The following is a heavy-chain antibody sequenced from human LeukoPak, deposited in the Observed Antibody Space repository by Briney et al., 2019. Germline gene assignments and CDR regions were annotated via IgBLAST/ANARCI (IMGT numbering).Heavy chain of an antibody. Sequence: GASVKVSCKASGYTFTSYGISRVRQAPGRGLEWMGWISAYNGNTNYAQKLQGRVTMTTDTSTSTAYMELRSLRSDDTAVYYCARSGYDFWSGYYYFDYWGQGTLVTVSS. D-gene: IGHD3-3*01. CDR1: GYTFTSYG. V-gene: IGHV1-18*01. J-gene: IGHJ4*02. CDR2: ISAYNGNT. CDR3: ARSGYDFWSGYYYFDY.